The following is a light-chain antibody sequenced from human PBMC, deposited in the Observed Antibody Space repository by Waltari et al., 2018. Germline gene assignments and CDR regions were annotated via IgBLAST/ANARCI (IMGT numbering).Light chain of an antibody. Sequence: DIQMTQSPSSLSASVGDRVTITCRASQSISSYLNWYQQKPGKAPKLLIYGASSLQSGVPPRFSGSRSGTDFTLTISSLQPEDFATYHCQQTDSFPRTFGQGTKVEIK. CDR2: GAS. J-gene: IGKJ1*01. CDR3: QQTDSFPRT. CDR1: QSISSY. V-gene: IGKV1-39*01.